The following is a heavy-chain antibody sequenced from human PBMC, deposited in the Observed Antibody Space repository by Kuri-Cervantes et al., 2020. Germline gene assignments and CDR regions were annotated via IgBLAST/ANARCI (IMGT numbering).Heavy chain of an antibody. D-gene: IGHD1-26*01. CDR3: ARHSGSYFPHFDY. CDR2: IIPIFGTA. J-gene: IGHJ4*02. Sequence: SVKVSCKASGGTFSSYAISWVRQAPGQGLEWMGGIIPIFGTANYAQKFQGRVTITADESTSTAYMELSSLRSEDTAVYYCARHSGSYFPHFDYWGQGTLVTVSS. V-gene: IGHV1-69*13. CDR1: GGTFSSYA.